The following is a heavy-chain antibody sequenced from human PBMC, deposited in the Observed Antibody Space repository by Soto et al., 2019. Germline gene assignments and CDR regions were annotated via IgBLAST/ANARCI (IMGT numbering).Heavy chain of an antibody. CDR2: ISDTGGSA. V-gene: IGHV3-64*04. Sequence: GESLRLSCSASGFTFNKYGMHWVRQAPGTGLEYVSGISDTGGSAFHADSVKGRFTISRDSSKNMVYLQMNSLRAEDTAAYHCARDYCSTSSFFDYWGQGTLVTVSS. CDR1: GFTFNKYG. D-gene: IGHD2-2*01. J-gene: IGHJ4*02. CDR3: ARDYCSTSSFFDY.